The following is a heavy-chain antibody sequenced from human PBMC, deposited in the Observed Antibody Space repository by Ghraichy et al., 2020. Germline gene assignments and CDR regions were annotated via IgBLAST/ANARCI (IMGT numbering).Heavy chain of an antibody. CDR3: GSSGTSLFLPRVDY. V-gene: IGHV3-21*01. D-gene: IGHD2-2*01. Sequence: GESLNISCAASGFNFRAYCMNWVRQVPGKGLEWVSSISSGSGYISYADSVKGRFTISRDDATTSVYLQMTNLRAEDTAVYYCGSSGTSLFLPRVDYWGQGTLVTVSS. J-gene: IGHJ4*02. CDR1: GFNFRAYC. CDR2: ISSGSGYI.